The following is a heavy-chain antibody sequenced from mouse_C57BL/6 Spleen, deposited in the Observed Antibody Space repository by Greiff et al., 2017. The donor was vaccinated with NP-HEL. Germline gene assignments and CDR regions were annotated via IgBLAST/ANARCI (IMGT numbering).Heavy chain of an antibody. J-gene: IGHJ1*03. CDR3: ARDDGRRGWYFDD. D-gene: IGHD1-1*01. Sequence: QVQLQQPGAELVKPGASVKLSCKASGYTFTSYWMQWVKQRPGQGLEWIGEIDPSDSYTNYNQKFTGKATLTVDTSSSTAYMQLSSLPSEDSAVDDWARDDGRRGWYFDDWGKGTTVTVSA. CDR2: IDPSDSYT. V-gene: IGHV1-50*01. CDR1: GYTFTSYW.